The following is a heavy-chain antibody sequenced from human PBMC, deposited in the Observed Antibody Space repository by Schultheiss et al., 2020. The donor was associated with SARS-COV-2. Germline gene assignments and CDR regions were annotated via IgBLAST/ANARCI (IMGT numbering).Heavy chain of an antibody. CDR1: GFTFSSYS. V-gene: IGHV3-21*01. CDR2: ISSSSSYI. CDR3: ARGVGPLRFLEWSTSYYYYMDV. J-gene: IGHJ6*03. Sequence: GGSLRLSCAASGFTFSSYSMNWVRQAPGKGLEWVSSISSSSSYIYYADSVKGRFTISRHNSKNTLYLQMNSLRAEDTAVYYCARGVGPLRFLEWSTSYYYYMDVWGKGTTVTVSS. D-gene: IGHD3-3*01.